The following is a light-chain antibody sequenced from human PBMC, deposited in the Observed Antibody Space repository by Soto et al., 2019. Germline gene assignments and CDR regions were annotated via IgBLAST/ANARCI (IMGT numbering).Light chain of an antibody. J-gene: IGKJ4*01. V-gene: IGKV3-20*01. CDR3: QQYGSSPPIT. Sequence: EVVLTQSPGTLSLSPGERATLSCRASQSVSSRYLAWYQQKPGQTPRLLIYGASSRATGIPDRFSGGGSGTDFNLTISRLEPEDFAVYYCQQYGSSPPITFGGGTKVDIK. CDR2: GAS. CDR1: QSVSSRY.